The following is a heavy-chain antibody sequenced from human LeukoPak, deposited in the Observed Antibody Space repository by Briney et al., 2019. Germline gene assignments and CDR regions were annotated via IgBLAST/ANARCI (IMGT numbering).Heavy chain of an antibody. V-gene: IGHV3-23*01. CDR3: AKELRMSPTYYFDY. CDR2: ISGSGADT. J-gene: IGHJ4*02. CDR1: GVTSSNYA. Sequence: PGGSLRLSCAASGVTSSNYAMNCVRQAPGKGLEWVSAISGSGADTYYADSVKGRFTISRDNSKNTLYLQMNSLRAEDTAIYFSAKELRMSPTYYFDYWGQGTLVTVSS. D-gene: IGHD2-15*01.